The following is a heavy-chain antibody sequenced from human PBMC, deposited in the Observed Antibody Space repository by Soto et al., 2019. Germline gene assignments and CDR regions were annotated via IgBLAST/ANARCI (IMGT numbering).Heavy chain of an antibody. J-gene: IGHJ4*02. CDR2: IYYSGST. V-gene: IGHV4-59*01. D-gene: IGHD6-19*01. Sequence: QVQLQESGPGLVKPSETLSLTCTVSGGSISSYYWSWIRQPPGKGLEWIGYIYYSGSTNYNPSLKSRVTISVDTSKNQFSLKLSSVTAADTAVYYCARGSMAVAALLDHWGQGTLVTVSS. CDR3: ARGSMAVAALLDH. CDR1: GGSISSYY.